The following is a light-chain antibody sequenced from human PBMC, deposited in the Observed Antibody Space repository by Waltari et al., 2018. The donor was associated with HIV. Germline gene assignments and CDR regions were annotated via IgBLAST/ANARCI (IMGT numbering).Light chain of an antibody. J-gene: IGLJ1*01. V-gene: IGLV1-36*01. CDR2: YDD. CDR1: SSTTEKNA. CDR3: AAWDDSLKAFV. Sequence: SVLPQPPSVSVAPGRGVTTPCPGGSSTTEKNAVNCYQHLPGKAPKLLIYYDDLLSSGVSDRFSGSKSGTSASLAISGLQSEDEADYYCAAWDDSLKAFVFGTGTMVTVL.